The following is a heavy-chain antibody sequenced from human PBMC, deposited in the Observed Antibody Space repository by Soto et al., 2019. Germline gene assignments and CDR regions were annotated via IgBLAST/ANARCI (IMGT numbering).Heavy chain of an antibody. CDR3: ARDRGGYYTGNYYYYYPMDV. CDR1: GASISSSSYY. V-gene: IGHV4-39*01. CDR2: IYYSGST. J-gene: IGHJ6*02. Sequence: PSETLSLTCTVSGASISSSSYYWGWIRQPPGKGLEWIGSIYYSGSTYYNPSLKSRVTISVDTSKNQFSLKLSSVTAADTAVYYCARDRGGYYTGNYYYYYPMDVWGQGTTVT. D-gene: IGHD3-3*01.